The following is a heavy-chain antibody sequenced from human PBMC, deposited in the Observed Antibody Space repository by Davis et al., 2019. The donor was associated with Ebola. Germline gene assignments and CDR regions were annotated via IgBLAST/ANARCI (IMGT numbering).Heavy chain of an antibody. CDR2: ISYDGSNK. CDR1: GFSFSSYA. V-gene: IGHV3-30-3*01. Sequence: PGGSLRPSCAASGFSFSSYAMHWVRQAPGKGLEWVAVISYDGSNKYYADSVKGRFTISRDNSKNTLYLQMTSLRAEDTAVYYCATHIAVRNSHDAFDIWGQGTMVTVSS. D-gene: IGHD6-6*01. CDR3: ATHIAVRNSHDAFDI. J-gene: IGHJ3*02.